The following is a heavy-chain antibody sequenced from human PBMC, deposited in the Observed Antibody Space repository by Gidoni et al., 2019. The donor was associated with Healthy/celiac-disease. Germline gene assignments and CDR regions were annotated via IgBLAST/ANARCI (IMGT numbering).Heavy chain of an antibody. D-gene: IGHD3-16*01. CDR2: ISSSSSYI. V-gene: IGHV3-21*01. CDR3: ARVGADNYYYMDV. Sequence: EVQLVESGGGLVKPGGSLRLSCAASGCTCSSCSMNWVRQAPGKGLEWVSSISSSSSYIYYADSVKGRFPISRDNAKNSLYLQMHSLRAEDTAVYYCARVGADNYYYMDVWGKGTTVTVSS. J-gene: IGHJ6*03. CDR1: GCTCSSCS.